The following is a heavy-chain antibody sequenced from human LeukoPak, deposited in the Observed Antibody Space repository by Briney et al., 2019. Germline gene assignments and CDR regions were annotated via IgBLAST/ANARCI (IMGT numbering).Heavy chain of an antibody. CDR2: ISWNSGSI. CDR1: GFTFDDYA. Sequence: GRSLRLSCAASGFTFDDYAMHWVRQAPGKGLEWVSSISWNSGSIGYADSVKGRFTISRDNDKNTLYLQMNSLRAEDTALYYCAKNTGDYTVYYFDYWGQGTLVTVSS. CDR3: AKNTGDYTVYYFDY. D-gene: IGHD4-17*01. J-gene: IGHJ4*02. V-gene: IGHV3-9*01.